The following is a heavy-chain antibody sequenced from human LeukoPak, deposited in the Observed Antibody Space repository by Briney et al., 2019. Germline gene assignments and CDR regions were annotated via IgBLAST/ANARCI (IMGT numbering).Heavy chain of an antibody. D-gene: IGHD2-2*01. J-gene: IGHJ6*04. V-gene: IGHV1-69*06. CDR2: IIPIFGTA. CDR3: ARDPYCSSTSCYERGYYYYGMDV. Sequence: ASVKVSCKASRGTFSSYAISWVRQAPGQGLEWSGGIIPIFGTANYAQKFQGRVTITADKSTSTAYMELSSLRSEDTAVYYCARDPYCSSTSCYERGYYYYGMDVWGEGTTVTVSS. CDR1: RGTFSSYA.